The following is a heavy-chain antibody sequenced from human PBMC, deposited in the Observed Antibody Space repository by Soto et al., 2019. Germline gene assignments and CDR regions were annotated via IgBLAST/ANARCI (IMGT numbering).Heavy chain of an antibody. V-gene: IGHV3-30*03. J-gene: IGHJ4*02. CDR1: GITFNSYG. D-gene: IGHD6-13*01. CDR3: ARKGYGGRWSLDY. CDR2: ISYDGNRK. Sequence: QVQLVESGGGVVQPGRCLRLSCAASGITFNSYGMHWARQAPGEGLEWVAVISYDGNRKYYADSVKGRFTISRDFSKNTVDLHMNSLRVEDTAVYFCARKGYGGRWSLDYWGQGILVTVSS.